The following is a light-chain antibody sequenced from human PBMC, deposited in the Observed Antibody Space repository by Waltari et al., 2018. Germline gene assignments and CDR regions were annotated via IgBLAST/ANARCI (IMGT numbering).Light chain of an antibody. CDR3: QQSHSPPYT. CDR2: AAS. CDR1: QTIRSH. J-gene: IGKJ2*01. V-gene: IGKV1-39*01. Sequence: DIVMTQSPDSLSPSVGDRVTITCRASQTIRSHLNWYQQKPGKAPKLLIYAASSLQTGVPSRFSGSGSETEFTLAISSLQPDDFATYYCQQSHSPPYTFGQGTKLEIK.